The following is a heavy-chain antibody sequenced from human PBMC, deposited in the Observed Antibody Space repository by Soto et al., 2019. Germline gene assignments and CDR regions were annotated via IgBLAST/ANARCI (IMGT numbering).Heavy chain of an antibody. CDR2: LNGGTGQT. CDR1: GYTFSTYG. D-gene: IGHD3-10*01. V-gene: IGHV1-3*01. CDR3: ARGKGMEENYFYYGMDI. Sequence: QVQVVQSGAEVKKPGASVRVSCKASGYTFSTYGMHWVRQAPGQSLEWMGWLNGGTGQTRYSQRFQDSVIITRDTSASTGYMELRSPRSEDTAVYYCARGKGMEENYFYYGMDIWGQGTTVTVSS. J-gene: IGHJ6*02.